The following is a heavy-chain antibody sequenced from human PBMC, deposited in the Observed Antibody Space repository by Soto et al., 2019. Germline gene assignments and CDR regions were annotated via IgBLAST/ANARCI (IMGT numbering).Heavy chain of an antibody. CDR2: ISYYETAT. CDR1: GLAFSDYG. V-gene: IGHV3-30*18. J-gene: IGHJ4*02. Sequence: QVQLVESGGGVVQPGTSLRLSCSASGLAFSDYGVHWVRHAPGKGLEWVASISYYETATYYSESVKGRFTISRDKAKNPLLLHMNSLRTEDTAMYYCAKGSEWLLTWDFAYWGQGTLVTVSS. CDR3: AKGSEWLLTWDFAY. D-gene: IGHD6-19*01.